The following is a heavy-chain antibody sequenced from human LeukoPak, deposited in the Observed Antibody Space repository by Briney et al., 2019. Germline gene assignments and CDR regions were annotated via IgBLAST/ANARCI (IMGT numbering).Heavy chain of an antibody. Sequence: PSETLSLTCTVSGGSISSYYWSWIRQPPGKGLEWIGRIHSSGSTNYNPSLKSRVTMSVDTSKNQFSLKLNPVTAADTAVYYCARDRYYYDSSGYKYMDVWGKGTTVTVSS. CDR1: GGSISSYY. CDR3: ARDRYYYDSSGYKYMDV. D-gene: IGHD3-22*01. V-gene: IGHV4-4*07. CDR2: IHSSGST. J-gene: IGHJ6*03.